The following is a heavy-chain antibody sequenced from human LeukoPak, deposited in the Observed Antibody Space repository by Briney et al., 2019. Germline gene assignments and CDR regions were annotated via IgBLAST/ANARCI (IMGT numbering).Heavy chain of an antibody. V-gene: IGHV3-48*04. Sequence: GGSLRLSCAASGFTFSSYSMNWVRQAPGKGLEWVSYISSSSSTIYYADSVKGRFTISRDNAKNSLYLQMNSLRAEDTAVYYCARVEEGDVLDYWGQGTLVTVSS. J-gene: IGHJ4*02. D-gene: IGHD5-24*01. CDR2: ISSSSSTI. CDR3: ARVEEGDVLDY. CDR1: GFTFSSYS.